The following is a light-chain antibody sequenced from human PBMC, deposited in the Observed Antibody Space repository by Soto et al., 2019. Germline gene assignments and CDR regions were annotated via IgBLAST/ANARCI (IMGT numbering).Light chain of an antibody. CDR2: DAS. J-gene: IGKJ1*01. V-gene: IGKV3-11*01. CDR3: QQLTDWPPQWT. CDR1: QSVSSN. Sequence: IVMTQSQATLSLSPVERATISCRAIQSVSSNLAWYQQKPGQAPRLLIYDASSRATGIPARFSGSGSGTDFTLTISSLEPEDFAVYYCQQLTDWPPQWTFGQGTKVDI.